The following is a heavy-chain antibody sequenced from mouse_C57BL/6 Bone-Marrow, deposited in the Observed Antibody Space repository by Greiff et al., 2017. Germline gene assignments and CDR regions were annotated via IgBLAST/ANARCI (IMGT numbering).Heavy chain of an antibody. CDR2: ISDGGSYT. J-gene: IGHJ1*03. V-gene: IGHV5-4*01. CDR3: ATLPLYYYGSSLNWYFDV. D-gene: IGHD1-1*01. CDR1: GFTFSSYA. Sequence: EVQVVESGGGLVKPGGSLKLSCAASGFTFSSYAMSWVRQTPEKRLEWVATISDGGSYTYYPDNVKGRFTISRDNAKNNLYLQMSHLKSEDTAMYYCATLPLYYYGSSLNWYFDVWGTGTTVTVSS.